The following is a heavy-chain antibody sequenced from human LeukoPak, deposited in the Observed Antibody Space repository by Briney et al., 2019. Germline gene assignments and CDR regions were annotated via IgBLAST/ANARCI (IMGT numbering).Heavy chain of an antibody. D-gene: IGHD4-17*01. Sequence: GGSLRLSCAASGFTFSSYAMSWVRQAPGKGLEWVSAIGSSGGSTYYADSVEGRLTISRDNSKNTLYLQMNSLRAEDTAVYYCAKVFMTTVTTFYDYWGQGTLVTVSS. J-gene: IGHJ4*02. V-gene: IGHV3-23*01. CDR1: GFTFSSYA. CDR3: AKVFMTTVTTFYDY. CDR2: IGSSGGST.